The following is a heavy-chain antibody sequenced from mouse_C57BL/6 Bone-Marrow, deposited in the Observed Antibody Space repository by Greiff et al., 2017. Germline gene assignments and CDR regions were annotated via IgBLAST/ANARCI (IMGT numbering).Heavy chain of an antibody. CDR3: ARNLLRSLDY. V-gene: IGHV2-2*01. CDR2: IWSGGST. D-gene: IGHD1-1*01. J-gene: IGHJ2*01. Sequence: VQLVESGPGLVQPSQSLSITCTVSGFSLTSYGVHWVRQSPGKGLEWLGVIWSGGSTATNDAFISRLSISKDNSKSQVFFKMNRLQADDTAIYFCARNLLRSLDYWGQGTTLTVSS. CDR1: GFSLTSYG.